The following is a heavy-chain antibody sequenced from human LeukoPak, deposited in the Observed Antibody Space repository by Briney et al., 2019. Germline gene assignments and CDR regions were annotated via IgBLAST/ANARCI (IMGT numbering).Heavy chain of an antibody. Sequence: SETLSLTCAVSGGSITTTNWWSWVRQPPGKGLEWIGEVHLSGATNYNPSLESRVSMSIDKSKNHLSLEVTSVTAADTAIYYCTRESGAFSPFGFWGQGALLTVSS. J-gene: IGHJ4*02. D-gene: IGHD1-26*01. V-gene: IGHV4-4*02. CDR1: GGSITTTNW. CDR2: VHLSGAT. CDR3: TRESGAFSPFGF.